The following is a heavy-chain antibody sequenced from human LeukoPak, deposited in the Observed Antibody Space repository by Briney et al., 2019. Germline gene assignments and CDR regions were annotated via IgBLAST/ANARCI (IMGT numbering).Heavy chain of an antibody. CDR3: AKNGQSGFSFDP. V-gene: IGHV4-34*01. CDR2: GNESGGT. Sequence: SETLSLTFAVYGGSLNGHYWSWIRQPPGKGLEWIGEGNESGGTKFNPSLKSRATISADTSKNQFSLKLSSVTAADTAVYYCAKNGQSGFSFDPWGQGTLVTVSS. J-gene: IGHJ5*02. CDR1: GGSLNGHY. D-gene: IGHD2-8*01.